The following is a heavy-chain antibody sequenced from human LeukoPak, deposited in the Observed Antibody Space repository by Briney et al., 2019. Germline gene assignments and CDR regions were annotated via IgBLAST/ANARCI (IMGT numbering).Heavy chain of an antibody. V-gene: IGHV1-69*05. CDR1: GGTFSSYA. Sequence: ASVKVSCKASGGTFSSYAISWVRQAPGQGLEWMGGITPVFGTANYAQKFQGRVTITTDESTSTAYMELSSLRSEDTAVYYCARSSQNYFDYWGQGTLVTVPS. CDR2: ITPVFGTA. J-gene: IGHJ4*02. D-gene: IGHD3-10*01. CDR3: ARSSQNYFDY.